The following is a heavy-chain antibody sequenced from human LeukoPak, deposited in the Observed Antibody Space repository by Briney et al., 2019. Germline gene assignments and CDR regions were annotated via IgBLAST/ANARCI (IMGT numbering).Heavy chain of an antibody. CDR1: GVSVTTSY. Sequence: PSETLSLARSVPGVSVTTSYWNTIRHPPGKGLESIGYVSSDGTTNYIPSLRSRVVMSVDTAKNDISLNLPSVTAADTAIYYCARLDCIVEGCYNHWGRGTLVTVSS. V-gene: IGHV4-59*08. J-gene: IGHJ4*02. CDR2: VSSDGTT. CDR3: ARLDCIVEGCYNH. D-gene: IGHD2-15*01.